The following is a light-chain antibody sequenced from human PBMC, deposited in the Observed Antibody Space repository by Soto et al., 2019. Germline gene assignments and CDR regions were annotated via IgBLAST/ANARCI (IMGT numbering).Light chain of an antibody. CDR1: SSDVGGYNY. J-gene: IGLJ1*01. Sequence: QSALTQPASVSGSPGQSIAISCTGTSSDVGGYNYVSWYQQNPGKAPEFIIYDVSNRPSGVSDRFSGSKSGNTASLTISGLQAEDEADYYCASYTTSSTYVFGTGTKLTVL. V-gene: IGLV2-14*01. CDR3: ASYTTSSTYV. CDR2: DVS.